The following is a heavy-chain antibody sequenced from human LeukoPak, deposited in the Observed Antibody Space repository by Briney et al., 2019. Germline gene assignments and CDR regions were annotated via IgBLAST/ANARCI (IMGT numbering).Heavy chain of an antibody. Sequence: PGGSLRLSCAASGFTFSSHGMHWVRQAPGKGLEWVTFIRSDGSSNYYGDSVKGRFTLSRDNFKNTLSLQMNSLRAEDTAVYYCARDTSGYGGDFDYWGQGTLVTVSS. J-gene: IGHJ4*02. CDR1: GFTFSSHG. V-gene: IGHV3-30*02. CDR2: IRSDGSSN. D-gene: IGHD5-12*01. CDR3: ARDTSGYGGDFDY.